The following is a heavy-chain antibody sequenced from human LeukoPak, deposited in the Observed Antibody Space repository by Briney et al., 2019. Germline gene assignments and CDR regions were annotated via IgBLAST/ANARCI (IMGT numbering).Heavy chain of an antibody. Sequence: HGESLKISCKGSGYSFTSYWIGWVRQMPGKGLEWMGIIYPGDSDTRYSPSFQGQVTISADKSISTAYLQWSSLKASDTAMYYCARCIAARFDAFDIWGQGTMVTVFS. CDR2: IYPGDSDT. V-gene: IGHV5-51*01. D-gene: IGHD6-6*01. CDR1: GYSFTSYW. J-gene: IGHJ3*02. CDR3: ARCIAARFDAFDI.